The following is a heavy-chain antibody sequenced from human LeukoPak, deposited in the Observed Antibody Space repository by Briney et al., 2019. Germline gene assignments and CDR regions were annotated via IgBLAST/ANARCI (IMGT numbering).Heavy chain of an antibody. V-gene: IGHV3-21*01. Sequence: PGGSLRLSCAASGFAFSSYSMNWVRQAPGKGLEWVSSISSSSSYIYYADSVKGRFTISKDNAKNSLYLQMNSLRAEDTAVYYCARVGDYYYMDVWGKGTTVTVSS. CDR1: GFAFSSYS. D-gene: IGHD3-10*01. CDR2: ISSSSSYI. J-gene: IGHJ6*03. CDR3: ARVGDYYYMDV.